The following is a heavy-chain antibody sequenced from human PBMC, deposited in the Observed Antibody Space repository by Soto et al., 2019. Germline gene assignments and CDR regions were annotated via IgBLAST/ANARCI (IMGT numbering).Heavy chain of an antibody. CDR2: ISSSGSHM. V-gene: IGHV3-21*01. J-gene: IGHJ6*02. CDR3: ARGAPYDVRYFAWWEDV. D-gene: IGHD3-9*01. CDR1: GFTFSSYY. Sequence: GGSLRLSCAASGFTFSSYYMNWVRQASGKGLEWVSSISSSGSHMYYADSVKGRFTISRDNAKNSLFLQMNSLRGEDTAVYYCARGAPYDVRYFAWWEDVWGQGTSVTVSS.